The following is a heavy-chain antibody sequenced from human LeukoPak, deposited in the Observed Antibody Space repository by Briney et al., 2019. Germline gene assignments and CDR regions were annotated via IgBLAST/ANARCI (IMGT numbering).Heavy chain of an antibody. J-gene: IGHJ4*02. Sequence: ASVKVSCKASGYTFTGYYMHWVRQAPGQGLEWMGWINPNSGNTGYAQKFQGRVTMTRNTSISTAYMELSSLRSEDTAVYYCARGGGAGDYYFDYWGQGTLVTVSS. D-gene: IGHD1-26*01. CDR1: GYTFTGYY. CDR3: ARGGGAGDYYFDY. CDR2: INPNSGNT. V-gene: IGHV1-8*02.